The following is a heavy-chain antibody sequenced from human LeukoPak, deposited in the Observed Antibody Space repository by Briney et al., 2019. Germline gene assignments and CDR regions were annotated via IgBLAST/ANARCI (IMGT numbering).Heavy chain of an antibody. CDR1: GFTFSSYS. Sequence: GGSLRLSCAASGFTFSSYSMNWVRQAPGKGLEWVSSISSSSSYVYYADSVKGRFTISRDNAKNSLYLQMNSLRAEDTAVYYCASWGPITIFGVPRDRFDPWGQGTLVTVSS. CDR2: ISSSSSYV. D-gene: IGHD3-3*01. J-gene: IGHJ5*02. CDR3: ASWGPITIFGVPRDRFDP. V-gene: IGHV3-21*01.